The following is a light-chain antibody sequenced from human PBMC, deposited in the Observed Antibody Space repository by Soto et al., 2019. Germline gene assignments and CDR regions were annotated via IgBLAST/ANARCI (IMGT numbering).Light chain of an antibody. CDR3: SSYTSSNSVV. CDR2: DVT. CDR1: SSDVGDYNY. J-gene: IGLJ3*02. V-gene: IGLV2-14*01. Sequence: QSALTQPASVSGSPGQSITISCTGTSSDVGDYNYVSLYQLHPGKAPKLMIYDVTSRPSGVSDRFSGSKSGNTASLTVSGLQAEDEADYYCSSYTSSNSVVFGGGTKLTVL.